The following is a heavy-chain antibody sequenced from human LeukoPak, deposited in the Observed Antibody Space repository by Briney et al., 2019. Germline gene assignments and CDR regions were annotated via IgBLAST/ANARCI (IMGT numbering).Heavy chain of an antibody. V-gene: IGHV3-21*01. CDR1: GFTFSNYC. D-gene: IGHD1-1*01. J-gene: IGHJ4*02. Sequence: GGSLRLSCAASGFTFSNYCMNWVRQAPGKGLEWVSYISATSTTNIYYADSVKGRFAISRDNAKDSLYLQMNSLRAEDTAVYYCARENPTEAFEYWGQGTLVTVSS. CDR2: ISATSTTNI. CDR3: ARENPTEAFEY.